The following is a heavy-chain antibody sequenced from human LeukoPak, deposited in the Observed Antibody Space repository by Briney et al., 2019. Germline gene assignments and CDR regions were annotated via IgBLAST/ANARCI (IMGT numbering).Heavy chain of an antibody. Sequence: APVKVSCKASGYTFTSYDINWVRQATGQGLEWMGWMNPNSGNTGYAQKFQGRVTITRNTSISTAYMELSSLRSDDTAVYYCARDSPNGVVVPAAGRMDVWGQGTTVTVSS. CDR1: GYTFTSYD. CDR2: MNPNSGNT. D-gene: IGHD2-2*01. J-gene: IGHJ6*02. V-gene: IGHV1-8*03. CDR3: ARDSPNGVVVPAAGRMDV.